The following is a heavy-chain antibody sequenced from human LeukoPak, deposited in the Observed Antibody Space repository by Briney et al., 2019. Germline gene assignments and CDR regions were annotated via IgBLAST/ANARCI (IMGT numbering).Heavy chain of an antibody. CDR3: ARAYSSSWYTPVYYNYMDV. J-gene: IGHJ6*03. CDR2: MNPNSGNT. V-gene: IGHV1-8*03. Sequence: ASVKVSCKASGYTFTSYDINWVRQATGQGLEWMGWMNPNSGNTGYAQKFQGRVTITRNTSISTAYMELSSLRSEDTAVYYCARAYSSSWYTPVYYNYMDVWGKGTTVTVSS. D-gene: IGHD6-13*01. CDR1: GYTFTSYD.